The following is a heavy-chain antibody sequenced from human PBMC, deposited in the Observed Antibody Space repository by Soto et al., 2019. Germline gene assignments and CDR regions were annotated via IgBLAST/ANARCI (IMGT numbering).Heavy chain of an antibody. CDR2: IIPIFGTA. V-gene: IGHV1-69*01. D-gene: IGHD5-18*01. CDR1: VGTFSSYA. CDR3: ARLPRGYSYGYRDY. J-gene: IGHJ4*02. Sequence: SVKVSGKSSVGTFSSYAMSCVRQAPGQGLEWMGGIIPIFGTANYAQKFQGRVTITADESTSTAYMELSSLRSEDTAVYYCARLPRGYSYGYRDYWGQGTLVTVSS.